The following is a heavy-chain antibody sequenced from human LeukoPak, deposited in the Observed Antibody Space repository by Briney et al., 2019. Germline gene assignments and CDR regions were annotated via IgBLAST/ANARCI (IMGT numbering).Heavy chain of an antibody. J-gene: IGHJ4*02. D-gene: IGHD3-22*01. CDR2: IYYSGST. V-gene: IGHV4-30-4*08. CDR1: GGSISSGDYY. CDR3: ARGSGNYYDSSGYLGD. Sequence: SQTLSLTCTVSGGSISSGDYYWSWIRQPPGKGLEWIGYIYYSGSTYYNPSLKSRVTISVDTSKNQFSLKLSSVTAADTAVYYWARGSGNYYDSSGYLGDWGQGTLVTVSS.